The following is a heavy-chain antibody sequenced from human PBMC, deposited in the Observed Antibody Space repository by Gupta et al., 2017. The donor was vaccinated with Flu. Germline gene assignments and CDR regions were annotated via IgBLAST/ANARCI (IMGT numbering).Heavy chain of an antibody. J-gene: IGHJ4*02. CDR3: ARGGDGYNLREYYFDY. D-gene: IGHD5-24*01. Sequence: QVQLVESGGGVVQPGRSLRLSCAASGFTFSRYGMHWVRQAPCKGLEWVAVIWYDGSNKYYADSVKGRVTISRDNSKNTLYLQMNSLRAEDTAVYYCARGGDGYNLREYYFDYWGQGTLVTVSS. CDR2: IWYDGSNK. CDR1: GFTFSRYG. V-gene: IGHV3-33*01.